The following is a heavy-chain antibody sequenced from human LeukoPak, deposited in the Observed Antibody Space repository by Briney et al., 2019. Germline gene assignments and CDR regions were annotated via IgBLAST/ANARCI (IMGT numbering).Heavy chain of an antibody. CDR2: ISYDGSNK. Sequence: GRSLRLSCAASGFTFSSYAMHWVRQAPGKGLEWVAVISYDGSNKYYADSVKGRFTISRDNSKNTLYLQMNSLRAEDTAVYYCARGSSISANNFDYWGQGTLVTVSS. CDR1: GFTFSSYA. CDR3: ARGSSISANNFDY. D-gene: IGHD6-6*01. J-gene: IGHJ4*02. V-gene: IGHV3-30-3*01.